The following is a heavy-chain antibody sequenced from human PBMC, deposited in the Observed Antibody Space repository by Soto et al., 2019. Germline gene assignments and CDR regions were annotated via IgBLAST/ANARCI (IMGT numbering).Heavy chain of an antibody. CDR3: ARWSYLDY. CDR2: ISGSDGKT. V-gene: IGHV3-23*01. D-gene: IGHD3-3*01. Sequence: PGGSLRLSCADSGYSFGSYALSWFRQAPGKGLEWVSTISGSDGKTFYADSVKGRFSISRDTSQSTLYLQMNSLRADDTAMYYCARWSYLDYWGQGTRVTVSS. CDR1: GYSFGSYA. J-gene: IGHJ4*02.